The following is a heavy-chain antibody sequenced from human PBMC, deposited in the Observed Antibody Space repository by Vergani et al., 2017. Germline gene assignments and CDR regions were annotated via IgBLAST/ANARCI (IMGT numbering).Heavy chain of an antibody. CDR2: ISSSSSTI. V-gene: IGHV3-48*01. CDR1: GFTFSSYS. CDR3: AKGGVGADTRYYYMDV. D-gene: IGHD1-26*01. J-gene: IGHJ6*03. Sequence: EVQMVESGGGLVKPGGSLRLSCAASGFTFSSYSMNWVRQAPGKGLEWVSYISSSSSTIYYADSVKGRFTISRDNAKNSLYLQMNSLRAEDTAVYYCAKGGVGADTRYYYMDVWGKGTTVTVSS.